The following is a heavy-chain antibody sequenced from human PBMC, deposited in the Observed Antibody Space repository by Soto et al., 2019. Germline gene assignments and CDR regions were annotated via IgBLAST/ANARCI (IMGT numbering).Heavy chain of an antibody. CDR1: GGTFSSYA. V-gene: IGHV1-69*06. D-gene: IGHD3-9*01. J-gene: IGHJ6*02. CDR3: ARESYWLPQYYYYYGMDV. CDR2: IIPIFGTA. Sequence: SVKVSCKASGGTFSSYAISGVRQAPGQGLEWMGGIIPIFGTANYAQKFQGRVTITADKSTSTAYMELSSLRSEDTAVYYCARESYWLPQYYYYYGMDVWGQGTTVTVSS.